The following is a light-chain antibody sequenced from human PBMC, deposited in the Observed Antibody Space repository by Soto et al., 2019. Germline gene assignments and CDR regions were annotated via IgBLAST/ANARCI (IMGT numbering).Light chain of an antibody. CDR3: QQHGSSPPYT. Sequence: EIVLTQSPGPLSFSPGERATLSCRASQSVSSSYLAWYQQKPGQAPRLLIYGASNRATGIPDRFSGSGSVTKFSLTISRLETEDFAVYYCQQHGSSPPYTVGQGTKLAIK. J-gene: IGKJ2*01. CDR2: GAS. V-gene: IGKV3-20*01. CDR1: QSVSSSY.